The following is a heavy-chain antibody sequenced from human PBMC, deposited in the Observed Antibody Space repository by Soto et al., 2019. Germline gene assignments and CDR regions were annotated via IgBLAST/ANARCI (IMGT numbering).Heavy chain of an antibody. Sequence: QVQLVESGGGVVQPGRSLRLSCAASGFTFSTYGMHWVRQAPGKGLEWVAVIYYDGSNKYYADSVKGRFTISRDNSKNTLYLQMNSLRAEDTAVYYCARVVTPYGGTLDYWGQGTLVTVSS. J-gene: IGHJ4*02. CDR3: ARVVTPYGGTLDY. D-gene: IGHD4-17*01. CDR2: IYYDGSNK. CDR1: GFTFSTYG. V-gene: IGHV3-30*19.